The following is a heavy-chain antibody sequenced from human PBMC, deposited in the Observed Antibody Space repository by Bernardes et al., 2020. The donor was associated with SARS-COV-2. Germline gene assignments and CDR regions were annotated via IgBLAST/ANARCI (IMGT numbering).Heavy chain of an antibody. J-gene: IGHJ5*02. CDR1: GFTFSSYA. CDR2: ISGSGGST. Sequence: RGSLRLSCAASGFTFSSYAMNWVRQAPGKGLEWVSAISGSGGSTYYADSVKGRFTISRDNSKNTLYLQMNSLRAEDTAIYYCAKESSLIVVEGWFDPWGPGTLVTVSS. CDR3: AKESSLIVVEGWFDP. V-gene: IGHV3-23*01. D-gene: IGHD2-15*01.